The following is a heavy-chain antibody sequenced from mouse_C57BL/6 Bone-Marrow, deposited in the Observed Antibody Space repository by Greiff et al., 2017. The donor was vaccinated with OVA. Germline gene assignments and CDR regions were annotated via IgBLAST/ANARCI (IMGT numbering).Heavy chain of an antibody. D-gene: IGHD1-1*01. J-gene: IGHJ2*01. CDR2: IYPGGGYT. CDR3: AREGYYGRFDY. Sequence: VQLQESGAELVRPGTSVKMSCKASGYTFTNYWIGWAKQRPGHGLEWIGDIYPGGGYTNYNEKFKGKATLTADKSSSTAYMQFSSLTSEDSAIYYCAREGYYGRFDYWGQGTTLTVSS. CDR1: GYTFTNYW. V-gene: IGHV1-63*01.